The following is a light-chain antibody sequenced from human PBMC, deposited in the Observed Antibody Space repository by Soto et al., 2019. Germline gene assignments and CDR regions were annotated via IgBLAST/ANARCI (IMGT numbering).Light chain of an antibody. Sequence: PITHSPPTLAAPLVDIAAITCRASQSIDRWLAWYQQRPGKAPKILIYHASSVETGVPSRFSGSGFGTEFSLTISSLQPDDSGSYYCQYMRTFGQGTKVDI. CDR2: HAS. CDR3: QYMRT. V-gene: IGKV1-5*01. J-gene: IGKJ1*01. CDR1: QSIDRW.